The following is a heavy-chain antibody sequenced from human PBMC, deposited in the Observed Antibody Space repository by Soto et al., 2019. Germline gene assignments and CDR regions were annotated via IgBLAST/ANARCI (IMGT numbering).Heavy chain of an antibody. CDR2: ISGRSSAI. CDR1: GFTFSTYS. J-gene: IGHJ6*02. D-gene: IGHD2-8*01. CDR3: AKSLGYCTSAGCSPHFFYIMDV. Sequence: EVQLVESGGGLVQPGGSLRLSCAASGFTFSTYSLTWVRQAPGKGLEWVSYISGRSSAIYYADSVKGRFTISRDNSKSTLYLQMNSLRVEDTAVYYCAKSLGYCTSAGCSPHFFYIMDVWGQGTKVTASS. V-gene: IGHV3-48*01.